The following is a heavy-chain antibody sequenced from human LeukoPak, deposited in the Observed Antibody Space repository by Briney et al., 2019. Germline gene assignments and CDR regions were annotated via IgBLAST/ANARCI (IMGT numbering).Heavy chain of an antibody. CDR1: GFTFSSYG. Sequence: PGGSLRLSCAASGFTFSSYGMSWVRQAPGKGLEWVSAISGNGGNTYYADSVKGRFTISRDNSKDTLYLQMSGLRVEDTAVYHCASDSPYYGMDVWGQGTTVTVSS. D-gene: IGHD2-21*01. V-gene: IGHV3-23*01. CDR3: ASDSPYYGMDV. CDR2: ISGNGGNT. J-gene: IGHJ6*02.